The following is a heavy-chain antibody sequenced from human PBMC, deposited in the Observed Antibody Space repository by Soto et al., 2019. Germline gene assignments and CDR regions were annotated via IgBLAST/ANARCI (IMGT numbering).Heavy chain of an antibody. V-gene: IGHV3-48*02. J-gene: IGHJ4*02. CDR3: ARDLGWAFDS. CDR2: ISGGGRPI. D-gene: IGHD6-19*01. Sequence: EVQLVESGGGSVQPGGSLRLSCAASGFTFSTFSMNWVRQAPGRGLEWISYISGGGRPISYADAVKGRFTISRDNAKNPHYLQMDSLTDEDTAVYYCARDLGWAFDSWGKGTLVTVSS. CDR1: GFTFSTFS.